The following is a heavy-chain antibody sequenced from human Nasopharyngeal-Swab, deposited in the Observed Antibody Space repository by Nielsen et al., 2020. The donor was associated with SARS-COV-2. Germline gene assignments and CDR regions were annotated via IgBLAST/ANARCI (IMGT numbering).Heavy chain of an antibody. D-gene: IGHD5-12*01. V-gene: IGHV1-46*01. Sequence: ASVKVSCKASGYTFTSYYMHWVRQAPGQGLEWMGIINPSGGSTSYAQKFQGRVTMTRDTSTSTVYMELSSLRSEDTAVYCCARGAGGYQTYNWFDPWGQGTLVTVSS. CDR3: ARGAGGYQTYNWFDP. CDR1: GYTFTSYY. CDR2: INPSGGST. J-gene: IGHJ5*02.